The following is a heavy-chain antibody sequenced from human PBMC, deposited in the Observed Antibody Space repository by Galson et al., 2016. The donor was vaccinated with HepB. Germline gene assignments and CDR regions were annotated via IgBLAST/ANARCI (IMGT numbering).Heavy chain of an antibody. V-gene: IGHV3-30-3*01. J-gene: IGHJ3*02. CDR3: ALIYCSGGVCQTDDAFDI. CDR2: ISYDGSNK. Sequence: SLRLSCAASGFTFSNYAMHWVRQAPGKGLEWVAIISYDGSNKYYADSVKGRLTISRDNSKNTLYLQMNSLRLEDTAVYYCALIYCSGGVCQTDDAFDIWGQGTMVTVSS. CDR1: GFTFSNYA. D-gene: IGHD2-8*02.